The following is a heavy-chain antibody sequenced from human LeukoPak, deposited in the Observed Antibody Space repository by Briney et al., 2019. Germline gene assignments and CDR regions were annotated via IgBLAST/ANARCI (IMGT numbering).Heavy chain of an antibody. CDR1: GFTFSSYA. CDR2: ISYDGSNK. V-gene: IGHV3-30*04. D-gene: IGHD1-1*01. Sequence: PGGSLRLSCAASGFTFSSYAMHWVRQAPGKGLEWVAVISYDGSNKYYADSVKGRFTISRDNSKNTLYLQMNSLRAEDTAVYYRARDQLGFEYWGQGALVTVSS. J-gene: IGHJ4*02. CDR3: ARDQLGFEY.